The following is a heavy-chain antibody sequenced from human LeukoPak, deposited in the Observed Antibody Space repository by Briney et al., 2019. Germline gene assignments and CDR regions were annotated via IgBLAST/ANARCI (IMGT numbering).Heavy chain of an antibody. J-gene: IGHJ3*02. CDR3: ATTFRPNIYGDAFDI. CDR1: GYTLTELS. V-gene: IGHV1-24*01. D-gene: IGHD4-17*01. CDR2: FDPEDGET. Sequence: ASGKVSCKVSGYTLTELSMHWVRQAPGKGLEWMGGFDPEDGETIYAQRFQGRVTMTEDTSTDTAYMELSSLRSEDTAVYYCATTFRPNIYGDAFDIWGQGTMVTVSS.